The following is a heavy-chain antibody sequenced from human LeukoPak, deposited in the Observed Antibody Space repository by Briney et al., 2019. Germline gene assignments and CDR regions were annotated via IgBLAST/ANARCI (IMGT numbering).Heavy chain of an antibody. CDR2: IYYRGST. J-gene: IGHJ1*01. D-gene: IGHD3-22*01. CDR3: ARRRYYDSTGYLD. Sequence: PSETLSLTCTISGDSISSSSYYWGWIRQPPGKGLEWIGDIYYRGSTYYSPSLKSRVSISIDTSNNQFSLTLNSVTAADTALYFCARRRYYDSTGYLDWGQGALVTVSS. CDR1: GDSISSSSYY. V-gene: IGHV4-39*01.